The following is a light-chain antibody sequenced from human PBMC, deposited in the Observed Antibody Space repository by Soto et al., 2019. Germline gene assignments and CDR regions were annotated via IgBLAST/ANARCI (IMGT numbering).Light chain of an antibody. Sequence: QLVLTQSSSASASPGSSVKLTCTLSSGHNNCIIEWHQQQPGQAPRFLMKVDGSGSYDKGSGVPDRFSGSSSGPDRYLTISNLQFEDEADYFCETWNSNHSFGGGTKLTVL. CDR1: SGHNNCI. CDR2: VDGSGSY. CDR3: ETWNSNHS. J-gene: IGLJ3*02. V-gene: IGLV4-60*02.